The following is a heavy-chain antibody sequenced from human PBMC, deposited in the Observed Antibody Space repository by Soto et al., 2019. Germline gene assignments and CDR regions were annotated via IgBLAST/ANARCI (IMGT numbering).Heavy chain of an antibody. V-gene: IGHV4-34*01. J-gene: IGHJ5*02. Sequence: ASETLSLTCAVYGGSFSGYYWSWIRQPPGKGLEWIGEINHSGSTNYNPSLKSRVTISVDTSKNQFSLKLSSVTAADTAVYYCARPRNNWFDPWGQGTLVTVSS. CDR1: GGSFSGYY. CDR3: ARPRNNWFDP. CDR2: INHSGST.